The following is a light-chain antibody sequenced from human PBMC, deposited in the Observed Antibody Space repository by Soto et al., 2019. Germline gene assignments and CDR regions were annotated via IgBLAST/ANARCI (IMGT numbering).Light chain of an antibody. Sequence: PGERATLSCRASQSVSSNLAWYRQTPGQAPRLLIYGASTRATDTPARFSGSGSGTDFTLTISRVEPADFAVYYCQKYGSSFATFGQGTQVE. J-gene: IGKJ1*01. V-gene: IGKV3-20*01. CDR2: GAS. CDR3: QKYGSSFAT. CDR1: QSVSSN.